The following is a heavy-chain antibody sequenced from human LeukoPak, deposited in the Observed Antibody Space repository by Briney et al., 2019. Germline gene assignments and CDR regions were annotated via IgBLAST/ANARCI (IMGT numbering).Heavy chain of an antibody. CDR1: GGSFSGYY. CDR3: AMVYYDSSGTRGGYFDY. J-gene: IGHJ4*02. V-gene: IGHV4-34*01. CDR2: INHSGCT. Sequence: SETLTLTCAVYGGSFSGYYWSWLRQPPGKGLEWIGEINHSGCTNYNPSLKSRVTISVDTSKNQFSLKLSSVTAADTAAYYCAMVYYDSSGTRGGYFDYWGQGTLVTVSS. D-gene: IGHD3-22*01.